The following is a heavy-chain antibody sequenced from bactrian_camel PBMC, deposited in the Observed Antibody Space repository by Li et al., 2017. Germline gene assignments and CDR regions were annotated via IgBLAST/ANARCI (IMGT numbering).Heavy chain of an antibody. CDR3: ASGSRRGLSRVLQAEYDY. V-gene: IGHV3S53*01. J-gene: IGHJ4*01. Sequence: QVQLVESGGGSVQSGGSLRLSCVVSGYRYSTYCMGWFRQVPGNEREPLASIDSDGRTSVADSVKGRFIISRGHAKNTIYLQMNNLKPEDTDIYYCASGSRRGLSRVLQAEYDYWGQGTQVTVS. D-gene: IGHD3*01. CDR1: GYRYSTYC. CDR2: IDSDGRT.